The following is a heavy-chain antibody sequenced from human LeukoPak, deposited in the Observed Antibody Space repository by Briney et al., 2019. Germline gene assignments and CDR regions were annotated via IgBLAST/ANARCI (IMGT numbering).Heavy chain of an antibody. CDR1: GFTFSSYA. CDR2: ISGSGGST. V-gene: IGHV3-23*01. Sequence: GGSLRLSCAASGFTFSSYAMSWVRQAPGKGLEWVSAISGSGGSTYYADSVKGRFTISRDNSKNSLYLQMNSLRAEDTAVYYCARDEGTIFGVVIIPDFDYWGQGTLVTVSS. D-gene: IGHD3-3*01. CDR3: ARDEGTIFGVVIIPDFDY. J-gene: IGHJ4*02.